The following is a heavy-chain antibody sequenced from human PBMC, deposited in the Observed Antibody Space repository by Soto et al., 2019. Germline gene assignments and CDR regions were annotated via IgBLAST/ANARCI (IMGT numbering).Heavy chain of an antibody. Sequence: SETLSLTCAVYGGSFSGYYWSWIRQPPGKGLEWIGEINHSGSTNYNPSLKSRVTISVDTSKNQFSLKLSSVTAADTAVYYCARGGVRITMVRGVIRHNWFDPWGQGTLVTVSS. J-gene: IGHJ5*02. CDR1: GGSFSGYY. CDR3: ARGGVRITMVRGVIRHNWFDP. CDR2: INHSGST. V-gene: IGHV4-34*01. D-gene: IGHD3-10*01.